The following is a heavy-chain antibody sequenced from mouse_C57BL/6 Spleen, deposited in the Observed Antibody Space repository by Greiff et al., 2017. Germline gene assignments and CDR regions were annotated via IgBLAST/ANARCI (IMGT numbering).Heavy chain of an antibody. CDR3: ARDYCSSYDAMDY. J-gene: IGHJ4*01. Sequence: EVMLVESVAELVRPGASVKLSCTASGFTIKNTYMHWVKQRPEQGLEWIGRIDPANGNTKYAAKFQGKATITADTSSSTAYLQLSSLTSEDTAIYYCARDYCSSYDAMDYWGQGTSVTVSS. D-gene: IGHD1-1*01. CDR2: IDPANGNT. V-gene: IGHV14-3*01. CDR1: GFTIKNTY.